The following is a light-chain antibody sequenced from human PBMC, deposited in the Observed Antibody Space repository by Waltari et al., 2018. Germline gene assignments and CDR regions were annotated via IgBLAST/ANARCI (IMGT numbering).Light chain of an antibody. V-gene: IGLV1-47*01. CDR1: SSNIGSNY. J-gene: IGLJ1*01. CDR2: RNN. Sequence: QSVLTQPPSASGTPGQRVTISCSGSSSNIGSNYVYWYQQLPGTAPKLLIYRNNQRPSGVPDRFSGSKAGTSASRAISGLRSEDEADYYCAAWDDSLSGFYVFGTGTKVTVL. CDR3: AAWDDSLSGFYV.